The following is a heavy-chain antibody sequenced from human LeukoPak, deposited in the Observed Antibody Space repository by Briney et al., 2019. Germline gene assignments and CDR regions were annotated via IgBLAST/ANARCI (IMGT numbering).Heavy chain of an antibody. CDR1: GGSISSYY. J-gene: IGHJ5*02. CDR3: ARVPRGP. CDR2: IYYRGST. Sequence: SETLSLTCTVSGGSISSYYWSWLRQPPGKGLEWIGYIYYRGSTNYNPSLKSRVTISVDTSKNQFSLKLSSVTAADTAVYYCARVPRGPWGQGTLVTVSS. V-gene: IGHV4-59*01.